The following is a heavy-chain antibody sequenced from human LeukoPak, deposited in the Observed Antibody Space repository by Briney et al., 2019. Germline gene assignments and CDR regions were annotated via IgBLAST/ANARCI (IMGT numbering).Heavy chain of an antibody. Sequence: ASVKVSCRASGYTFTSYYMHWVRQAPGQGLEWMGIINPSGGSTSYAQKFQGRVTMTRDTSTSTVYMELSSLRSEDTAVYYCARDSPAAAGGDSSGYYPTYYFDYWGQGTLVTVSS. D-gene: IGHD3-22*01. V-gene: IGHV1-46*01. CDR1: GYTFTSYY. CDR2: INPSGGST. J-gene: IGHJ4*02. CDR3: ARDSPAAAGGDSSGYYPTYYFDY.